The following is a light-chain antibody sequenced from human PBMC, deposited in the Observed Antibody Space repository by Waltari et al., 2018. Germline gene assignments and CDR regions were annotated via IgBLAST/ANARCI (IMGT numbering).Light chain of an antibody. J-gene: IGLJ2*01. CDR1: STDIGAYHY. CDR2: DVS. V-gene: IGLV2-14*03. Sequence: QSALTQPASVSGSPGQSITISCIGTSTDIGAYHYVSWYQQYPGKAPKLMIFDVSKRPSGVSDRFSASKSANTASLTISGLQAEDEADYYCSSYTNTNTFVLFGGGTKVTVL. CDR3: SSYTNTNTFVL.